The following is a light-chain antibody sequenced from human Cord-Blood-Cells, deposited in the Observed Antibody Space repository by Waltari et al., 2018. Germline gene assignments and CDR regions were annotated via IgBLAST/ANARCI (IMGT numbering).Light chain of an antibody. V-gene: IGKV3-11*01. Sequence: EIVLTHSPATLSCFEGAEPTFPCRASQRVSSYLAWYQQKPGQAPRLLIYDASNRATGIPDRFSGSGSGTDFTLTISSLEPEDFAVYYCQQRSNGPTFGPGTKVDIK. CDR3: QQRSNGPT. CDR1: QRVSSY. CDR2: DAS. J-gene: IGKJ3*01.